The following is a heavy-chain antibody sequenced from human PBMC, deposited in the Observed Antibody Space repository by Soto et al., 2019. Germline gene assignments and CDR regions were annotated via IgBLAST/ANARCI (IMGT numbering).Heavy chain of an antibody. CDR3: ARGGRISGVY. D-gene: IGHD1-26*01. CDR2: MDPNSGNP. CDR1: GYTFTSYD. V-gene: IGHV1-8*01. J-gene: IGHJ4*02. Sequence: QVQLVQSGAEVKKPGASVKVSCKASGYTFTSYDINGVRQATGQGLEWMGWMDPNSGNPGYAQKFQGRVTMTRNTSISTAYMELSSLRSEDTAVYYWARGGRISGVYWGQGTLFTVSS.